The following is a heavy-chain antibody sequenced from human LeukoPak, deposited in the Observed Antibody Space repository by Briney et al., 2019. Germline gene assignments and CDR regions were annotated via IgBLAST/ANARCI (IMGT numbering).Heavy chain of an antibody. CDR3: ARVGAYCTSTSCFDY. CDR2: MNPNSGNT. J-gene: IGHJ4*02. CDR1: GYTFTSYD. D-gene: IGHD2-2*01. V-gene: IGHV1-8*02. Sequence: ASVKVSCKVSGYTFTSYDINWVRQATGQGLEWMGWMNPNSGNTDYAQKFQGRVTMTTDTSTSTAYMDLRSLRSDDTAVYYCARVGAYCTSTSCFDYWGLGTLVTVSS.